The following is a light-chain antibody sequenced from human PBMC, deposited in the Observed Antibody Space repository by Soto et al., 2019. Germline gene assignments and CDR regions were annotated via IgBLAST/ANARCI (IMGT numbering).Light chain of an antibody. Sequence: DIPMTQSPSSLSASVGDRVTITCRASQNIATYLNWYQQTPGKAPKLLIYTASTLQSWVPSRFSGSGSGTDFTLTIISLQPEDFATFYCQQSYNTPLTFGGGTKVEI. CDR1: QNIATY. CDR3: QQSYNTPLT. J-gene: IGKJ4*01. CDR2: TAS. V-gene: IGKV1-39*01.